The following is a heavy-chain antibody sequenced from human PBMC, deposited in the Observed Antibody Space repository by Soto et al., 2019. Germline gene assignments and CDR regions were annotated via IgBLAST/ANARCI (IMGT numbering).Heavy chain of an antibody. CDR2: FIPIFVSA. D-gene: IGHD3-10*01. Sequence: QLHLVQSGAEVKKAGSSVKVSCKASGGTVSSYAITWVRQAPGKGLEWMGVFIPIFVSAHYAPQFQGRTTITADESTSTAYMELSGLTSEDTAIYYCARDVSSDTTGFRGYDLWGQGTQVTVSS. V-gene: IGHV1-69*01. J-gene: IGHJ4*02. CDR3: ARDVSSDTTGFRGYDL. CDR1: GGTVSSYA.